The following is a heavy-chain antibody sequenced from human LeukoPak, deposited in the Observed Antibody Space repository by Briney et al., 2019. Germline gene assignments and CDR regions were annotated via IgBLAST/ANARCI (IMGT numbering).Heavy chain of an antibody. V-gene: IGHV3-21*01. CDR1: GFTFSSYW. D-gene: IGHD2-2*01. CDR3: ARHPYCSSTTCYGIDY. Sequence: GGSLRLSCAASGFTFSSYWIHWVRQAPGKGLVWVSSVTSNDYIFYADSMKGRFTISRDNAKNSLFLQMNSLRADDTAVYYCARHPYCSSTTCYGIDYWGQGTLVAVSS. J-gene: IGHJ4*02. CDR2: VTSNDYI.